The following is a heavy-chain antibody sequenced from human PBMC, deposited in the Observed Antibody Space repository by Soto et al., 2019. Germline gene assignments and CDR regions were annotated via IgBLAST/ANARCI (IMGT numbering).Heavy chain of an antibody. V-gene: IGHV3-64*01. D-gene: IGHD2-15*01. Sequence: LSLTCAASGFTFSSYAMHWVRQAPGKGLEYVSAISSNGGSTYYANSVKGRFTISRDNSKNTLYLQMGSLRAEDMTVYYCARTGAERRYCSGGSCYSGAFDIWGQGTMVTVSS. CDR1: GFTFSSYA. CDR3: ARTGAERRYCSGGSCYSGAFDI. CDR2: ISSNGGST. J-gene: IGHJ3*02.